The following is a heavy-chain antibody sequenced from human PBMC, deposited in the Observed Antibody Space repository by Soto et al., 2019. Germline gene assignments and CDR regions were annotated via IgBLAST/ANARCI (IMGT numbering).Heavy chain of an antibody. J-gene: IGHJ1*01. D-gene: IGHD3-22*01. CDR2: ISYDGSNK. CDR3: LMISNHPTMIVVPNAGFQH. CDR1: GFTFRSYG. V-gene: IGHV3-30*03. Sequence: GGSLRLSCAASGFTFRSYGMHWVRQAPGKGLEWVAVISYDGSNKYYADSVKGRFTISRDNSKNTLYPQMNSLRSEDTAVYYCLMISNHPTMIVVPNAGFQHWGQGTLVTVSS.